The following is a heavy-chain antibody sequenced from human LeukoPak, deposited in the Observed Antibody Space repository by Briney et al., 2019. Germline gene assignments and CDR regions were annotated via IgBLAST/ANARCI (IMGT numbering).Heavy chain of an antibody. V-gene: IGHV3-23*01. J-gene: IGHJ3*02. Sequence: GGSLRLSCAASGFTFSSYAMSWVRQAPGKGPQWVSTITGTTHYADSVRGRFTISRDNSKNILYLQMNSLSTEDTAMYYCAKAFREYGSSTYSSFDIWGQGTMVTVSP. CDR1: GFTFSSYA. CDR3: AKAFREYGSSTYSSFDI. CDR2: ITGTT. D-gene: IGHD6-13*01.